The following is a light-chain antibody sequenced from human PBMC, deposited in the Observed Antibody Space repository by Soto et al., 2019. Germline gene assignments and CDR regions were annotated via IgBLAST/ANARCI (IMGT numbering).Light chain of an antibody. Sequence: DSQMTQSPSSLSASVGDRVTITCRASQTISIFLNWYQHKPGKPPTLLIYTASSLQSGVPSRFSGSGSGTDFTLTISSLQPEDFATYYCQQSYKTPLTFGGGTKVEI. CDR3: QQSYKTPLT. CDR2: TAS. J-gene: IGKJ4*01. V-gene: IGKV1-39*01. CDR1: QTISIF.